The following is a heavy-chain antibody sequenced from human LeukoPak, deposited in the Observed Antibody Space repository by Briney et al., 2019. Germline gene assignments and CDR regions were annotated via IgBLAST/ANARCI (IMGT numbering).Heavy chain of an antibody. V-gene: IGHV4-59*01. CDR2: IYYSGST. CDR3: ARDWVGSGNYGMDV. D-gene: IGHD3-10*01. J-gene: IGHJ6*02. Sequence: SETLSLTCTVSGGSISSYYWSWIRQPPGQGLEWIGYIYYSGSTNYNPSLKSRVTISVDTSKNQFSLKLSSVTAADTAVYYCARDWVGSGNYGMDVWGQGTTVTVSS. CDR1: GGSISSYY.